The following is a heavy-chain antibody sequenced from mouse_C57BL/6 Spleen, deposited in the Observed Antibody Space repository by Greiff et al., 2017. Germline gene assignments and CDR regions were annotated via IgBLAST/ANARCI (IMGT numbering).Heavy chain of an antibody. J-gene: IGHJ3*01. CDR3: ARGDYYGSSYLFAY. CDR2: IAPSDSET. V-gene: IGHV1-52*01. Sequence: QVQLQQSGAELVRPGSSVKLSCKASGYTFTSYWMHWVKQRPIQGLEWIGNIAPSDSETHYNQKFKDKATLTVDKSSSTAYMQLSSLTSEDSAVYYCARGDYYGSSYLFAYWGQGTLVTVSA. CDR1: GYTFTSYW. D-gene: IGHD1-1*01.